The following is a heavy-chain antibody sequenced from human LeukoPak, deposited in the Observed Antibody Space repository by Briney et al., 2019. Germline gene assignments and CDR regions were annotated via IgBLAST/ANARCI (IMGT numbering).Heavy chain of an antibody. CDR3: ARSYDSSGYYDPFDY. J-gene: IGHJ4*02. Sequence: GASVKVSCKASGYTFTGYYMHWVRQAPGQGLEWMEIINPSGGSTSYAQKFQGRVTMTRDTSTSTVYMELSSLRSEDTAVYYCARSYDSSGYYDPFDYWGQGTLVTVSS. D-gene: IGHD3-22*01. V-gene: IGHV1-46*01. CDR2: INPSGGST. CDR1: GYTFTGYY.